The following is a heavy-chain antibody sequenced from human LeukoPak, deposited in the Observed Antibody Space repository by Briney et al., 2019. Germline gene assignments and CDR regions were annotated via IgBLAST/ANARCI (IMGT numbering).Heavy chain of an antibody. V-gene: IGHV3-48*01. J-gene: IGHJ3*02. Sequence: GSLRLSCAASGFTFSSYSMNWVRQAPGKGLEWVSYISSSSSTIYYADSVKGRFTISRDNSKNTLYLQINSLRAEDTAVYYCAKFQWKGGAFDIWGQGTMVTVSS. D-gene: IGHD6-19*01. CDR2: ISSSSSTI. CDR3: AKFQWKGGAFDI. CDR1: GFTFSSYS.